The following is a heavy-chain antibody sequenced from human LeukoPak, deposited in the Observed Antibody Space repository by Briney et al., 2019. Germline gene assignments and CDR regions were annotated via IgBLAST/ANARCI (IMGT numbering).Heavy chain of an antibody. Sequence: GGSLRLSCAASGFTFSSYAMHWVRQAPGKGLEWLAALSYDGSNKYYADSVKGRFTISRDNSKNTLYLQMHSLRADDTAVYYCAREYGDYYFDFWGQGTLVTVSS. CDR1: GFTFSSYA. V-gene: IGHV3-30*04. J-gene: IGHJ4*02. D-gene: IGHD4-17*01. CDR2: LSYDGSNK. CDR3: AREYGDYYFDF.